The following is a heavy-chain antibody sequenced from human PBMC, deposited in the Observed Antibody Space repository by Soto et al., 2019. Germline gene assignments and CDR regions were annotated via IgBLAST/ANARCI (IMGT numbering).Heavy chain of an antibody. Sequence: ASVKVSCKASGYTFTSYYIHWVRQAPGQGLEWMGIINPSGGSTSYAQKFQGRVTMTRDTSTSTVYMELSSLRSEDTAVYYCARAPRFTMIVVVPFDYWGQGTLVTSPQ. CDR2: INPSGGST. J-gene: IGHJ4*02. D-gene: IGHD3-22*01. CDR3: ARAPRFTMIVVVPFDY. V-gene: IGHV1-46*01. CDR1: GYTFTSYY.